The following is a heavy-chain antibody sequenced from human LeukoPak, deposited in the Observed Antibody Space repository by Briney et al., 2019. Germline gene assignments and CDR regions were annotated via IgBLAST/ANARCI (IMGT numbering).Heavy chain of an antibody. CDR2: IIPIFGTA. Sequence: GASVKVSCKASGGTFSSYAISWVRQAPGQGLEWMGGIIPIFGTANYAQKFQGRVTITADESTSTAYMELSSLRSEDTAVYYCGRDSRSPYYDSSGYYSRFGAFDIWGQGTMVTVSS. CDR3: GRDSRSPYYDSSGYYSRFGAFDI. J-gene: IGHJ3*02. CDR1: GGTFSSYA. D-gene: IGHD3-22*01. V-gene: IGHV1-69*01.